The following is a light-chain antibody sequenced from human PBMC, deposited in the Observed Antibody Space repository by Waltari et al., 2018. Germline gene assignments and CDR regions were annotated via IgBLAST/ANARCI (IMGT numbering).Light chain of an antibody. Sequence: QSVLTQPPSASGTPGQRVTISCSGSSSNIGSNYVSWYQQPPGTTPKPLIYRNNQRRSGVPDRFSGSKSGTSASLAISGLRSEDEADYYCAAWDDSLSVHVVFGGGTKLTVL. CDR2: RNN. J-gene: IGLJ2*01. CDR1: SSNIGSNY. V-gene: IGLV1-47*01. CDR3: AAWDDSLSVHVV.